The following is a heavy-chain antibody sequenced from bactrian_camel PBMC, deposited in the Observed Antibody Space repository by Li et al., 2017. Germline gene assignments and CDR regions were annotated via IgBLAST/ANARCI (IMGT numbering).Heavy chain of an antibody. J-gene: IGHJ4*01. V-gene: IGHV3S7*01. CDR2: IHRDGRQT. D-gene: IGHD1*01. CDR1: GFRFTKSV. Sequence: HVQLVESGGGLVQPGGSLRLSCATSGFRFTKSVMSWVRQAPGKGLEWVSSIHRDGRQTYYADSVQGRFTISRDNAKNTLYLQMNSLKTEDTAVYYCATDTYGITYSVWGQGTQVTVS. CDR3: ATDTYGITYSV.